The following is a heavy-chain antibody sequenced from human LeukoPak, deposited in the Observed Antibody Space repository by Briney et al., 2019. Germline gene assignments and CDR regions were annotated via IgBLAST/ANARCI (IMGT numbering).Heavy chain of an antibody. Sequence: PGGSLRLSCAASGFTFSSYAMNWVRQAPGKGLEWVSVIYSGGSTYYADSVKVRFTISKDNPKNTLYLQMNSQRDEDTAVYYCARDGDCSSTSCYDYWGQGTLVTVSS. CDR2: IYSGGST. J-gene: IGHJ4*02. CDR1: GFTFSSYA. V-gene: IGHV3-66*01. D-gene: IGHD2-2*01. CDR3: ARDGDCSSTSCYDY.